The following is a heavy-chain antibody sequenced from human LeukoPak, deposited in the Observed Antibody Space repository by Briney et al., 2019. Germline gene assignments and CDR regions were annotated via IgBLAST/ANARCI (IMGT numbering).Heavy chain of an antibody. J-gene: IGHJ5*02. V-gene: IGHV4-59*11. CDR3: ARLYSSSWFDP. CDR1: GGSISSHY. CDR2: IYYSGST. D-gene: IGHD6-13*01. Sequence: SETLSLTCTVSGGSISSHYWSWIRQPPGKGLEWIGYIYYSGSTYYNPSLKSRVTISVDTSKNQFSLKLSSVTAADTAVYYCARLYSSSWFDPWGQGTLVTVSS.